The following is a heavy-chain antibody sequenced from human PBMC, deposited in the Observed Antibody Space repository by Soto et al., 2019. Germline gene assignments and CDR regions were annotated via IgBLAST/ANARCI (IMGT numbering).Heavy chain of an antibody. D-gene: IGHD1-1*01. V-gene: IGHV3-66*01. J-gene: IGHJ6*02. CDR2: LYVGGVT. CDR3: SRANSWNDVGYFYFHFGMDV. CDR1: GFAVADNY. Sequence: GGSLRLSCAASGFAVADNYLAWVRQAPGRGLEWVAVLYVGGVTHYADSVKGRFSISIDDSNLYLQLNNVRVEDTTVYFCSRANSWNDVGYFYFHFGMDVWGQGSKVT.